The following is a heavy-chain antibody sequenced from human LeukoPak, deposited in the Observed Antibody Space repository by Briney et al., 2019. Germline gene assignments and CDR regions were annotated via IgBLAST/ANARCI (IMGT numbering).Heavy chain of an antibody. D-gene: IGHD6-19*01. Sequence: GRSLRLSCTASGFTFNSYGMHWVRQAPGKGLEWVAFISHHGSDKYYADSVKGRFTISRDNSKNTLDLQMNNLRAEDTAMYYCAKVDYSSGWYGFFDSWGQGTLVTVSS. V-gene: IGHV3-30*18. CDR2: ISHHGSDK. J-gene: IGHJ4*02. CDR3: AKVDYSSGWYGFFDS. CDR1: GFTFNSYG.